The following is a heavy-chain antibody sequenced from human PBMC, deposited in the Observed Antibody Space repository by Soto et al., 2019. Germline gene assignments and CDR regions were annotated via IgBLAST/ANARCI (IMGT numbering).Heavy chain of an antibody. CDR3: AHNIGGDYVYGFDF. Sequence: SLPTRDNPTHAHTLTFNFSGISLTTNGEGVGWVRQPPGKGLEWVALVYGDGDKRYLTSLKSRLTITKDTSKNQVVLTMTNMDPVDTGTYFCAHNIGGDYVYGFDFWGQGTKVTVSS. D-gene: IGHD3-16*01. J-gene: IGHJ3*01. CDR1: GISLTTNGEG. CDR2: VYGDGDK. V-gene: IGHV2-5*02.